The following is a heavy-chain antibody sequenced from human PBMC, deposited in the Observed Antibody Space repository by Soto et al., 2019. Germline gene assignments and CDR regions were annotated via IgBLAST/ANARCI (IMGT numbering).Heavy chain of an antibody. D-gene: IGHD5-18*01. CDR3: ARVGRGYSYGNGMDV. Sequence: PGGSLRLSCAASGFTFSDYAMHWVRQAPGKGLEWVAVISYDGSNKYYADSVKGRFSISRDNSKNTLSLQMNSLRAEDTAVYYCARVGRGYSYGNGMDVWGLGTTVTVSS. V-gene: IGHV3-30-3*01. J-gene: IGHJ6*02. CDR2: ISYDGSNK. CDR1: GFTFSDYA.